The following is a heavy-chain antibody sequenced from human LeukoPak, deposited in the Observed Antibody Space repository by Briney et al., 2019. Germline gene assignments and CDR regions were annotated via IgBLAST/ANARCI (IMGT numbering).Heavy chain of an antibody. CDR3: ARVVAAIYYYGMDV. Sequence: GGSLRLTCAASGFNVSNNYMSWVRQAPGKGLEWVSVIYRGGSSYYADSVKGRFTISRDSSKNTLYLQMNSLRAEDTAVYYCARVVAAIYYYGMDVWGQGTTVTVSS. CDR2: IYRGGSS. CDR1: GFNVSNNY. J-gene: IGHJ6*02. D-gene: IGHD2-15*01. V-gene: IGHV3-53*01.